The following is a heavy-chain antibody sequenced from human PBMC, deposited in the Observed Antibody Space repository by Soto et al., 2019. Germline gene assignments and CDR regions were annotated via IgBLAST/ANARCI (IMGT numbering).Heavy chain of an antibody. CDR3: ASDWECSFSSWSFGGF. J-gene: IGHJ4*02. V-gene: IGHV1-69*02. CDR2: VIPFLGVT. D-gene: IGHD3-10*01. CDR1: GGTFSPYT. Sequence: QVQLVQSGAEVKKPGSSVKGSCKASGGTFSPYTINWVRQAPGQGLEWMGRVIPFLGVTNYAQKFQARVTITAVKSTRASYMELSGLRFEGTAVYYCASDWECSFSSWSFGGFWGRGTLVTVSS.